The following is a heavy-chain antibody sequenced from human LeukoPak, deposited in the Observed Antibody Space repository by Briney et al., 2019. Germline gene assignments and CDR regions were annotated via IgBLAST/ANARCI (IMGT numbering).Heavy chain of an antibody. D-gene: IGHD2-2*01. J-gene: IGHJ6*02. V-gene: IGHV3-74*01. Sequence: GGSLRLSCAASGFTFSSYWMHWVRQAPGKGLVWDSRISTDGSSTTYADSVKGRFTISRDNAKNTLYLQMNSLRAEDTAVYYCASGLGTYQLYYYYGMDVWGQGTTVTVSS. CDR3: ASGLGTYQLYYYYGMDV. CDR1: GFTFSSYW. CDR2: ISTDGSST.